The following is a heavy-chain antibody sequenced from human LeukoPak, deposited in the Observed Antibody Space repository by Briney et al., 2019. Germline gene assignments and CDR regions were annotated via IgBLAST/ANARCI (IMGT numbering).Heavy chain of an antibody. Sequence: GGSLRLSCAASGFTVSSNYMSWVRQAPGKGLEGVSVIYSGGSTYYADSVKGRFTISRDNSKNTLYLQMNSLRAEDTAVYYCAREGRRGYSYGYFDYWGQGTLVTVSS. D-gene: IGHD5-18*01. V-gene: IGHV3-53*01. J-gene: IGHJ4*02. CDR2: IYSGGST. CDR3: AREGRRGYSYGYFDY. CDR1: GFTVSSNY.